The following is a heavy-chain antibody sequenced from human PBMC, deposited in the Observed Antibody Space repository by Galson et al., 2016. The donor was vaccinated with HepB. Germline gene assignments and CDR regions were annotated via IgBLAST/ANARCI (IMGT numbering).Heavy chain of an antibody. D-gene: IGHD6-6*01. Sequence: SLRLSCAASGFTFSTYTMNWVRQAPGKGLEWLSSITPSSSYIFYADSVKGRFTISRDNAKNSLFLQMNSLRAEDMAVYYCARERLDYTSTSGIDYWGQGTLVTVSS. CDR2: ITPSSSYI. V-gene: IGHV3-21*01. CDR3: ARERLDYTSTSGIDY. CDR1: GFTFSTYT. J-gene: IGHJ4*02.